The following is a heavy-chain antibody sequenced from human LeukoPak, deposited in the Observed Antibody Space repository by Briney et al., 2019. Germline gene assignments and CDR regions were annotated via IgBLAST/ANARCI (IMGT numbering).Heavy chain of an antibody. CDR2: IGISSGNT. D-gene: IGHD2-2*01. J-gene: IGHJ4*02. CDR3: ARDTKYAFDN. Sequence: GGSLRLSCAASGFTFSSYCMNWVRQVPGKGLEWISYIGISSGNTKYADSVKGRLTISGDKAKNSVYLQRNSLRVEYTAVYYCARDTKYAFDNWGQGTLVTVSS. V-gene: IGHV3-48*01. CDR1: GFTFSSYC.